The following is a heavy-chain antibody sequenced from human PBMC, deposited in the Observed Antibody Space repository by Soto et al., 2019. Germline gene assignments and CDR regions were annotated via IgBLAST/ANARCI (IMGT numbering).Heavy chain of an antibody. V-gene: IGHV1-2*04. CDR3: AREVVPAAMGTHDPFDI. Sequence: ASVKVSCKASGYTFTGYYMHWVRQAPGQGLEWMGWINPNSGGTNYAQKFQGWVTMTRDTSISTAYMELSRLRSDDTAVYYCAREVVPAAMGTHDPFDIWGQGTMVTVSS. CDR2: INPNSGGT. CDR1: GYTFTGYY. J-gene: IGHJ3*02. D-gene: IGHD2-2*01.